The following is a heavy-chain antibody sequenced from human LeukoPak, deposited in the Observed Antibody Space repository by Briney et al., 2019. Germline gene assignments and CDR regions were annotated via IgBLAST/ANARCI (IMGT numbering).Heavy chain of an antibody. V-gene: IGHV4-30-2*03. D-gene: IGHD6-13*01. Sequence: PSQTLSLTCAVSGGSFSSGAYSWNWIRQPPGKGLEWIGSIYHSGNTYYNPSLTSRVTISMDTSKNQFSLKLSSVTAADTAVYYCARDYSNSWSLSYWGQGALVTVSS. CDR2: IYHSGNT. CDR3: ARDYSNSWSLSY. CDR1: GGSFSSGAYS. J-gene: IGHJ4*02.